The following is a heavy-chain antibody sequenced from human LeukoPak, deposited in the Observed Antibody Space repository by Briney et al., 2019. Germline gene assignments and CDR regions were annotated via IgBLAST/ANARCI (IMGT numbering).Heavy chain of an antibody. V-gene: IGHV5-51*01. J-gene: IGHJ5*02. Sequence: GESLKISCKGSGYSFTSYWIGWVRLMPGKGLEWMGIIYPGDSDTRYSPSFQGQVTISADKSISTAYLQWSSLKASDTAMYYCARHESDCSGGSCYVGWFDPWGQGTLVTVSS. CDR3: ARHESDCSGGSCYVGWFDP. D-gene: IGHD2-15*01. CDR1: GYSFTSYW. CDR2: IYPGDSDT.